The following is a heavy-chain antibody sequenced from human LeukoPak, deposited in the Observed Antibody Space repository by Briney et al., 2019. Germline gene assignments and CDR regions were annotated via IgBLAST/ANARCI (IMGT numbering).Heavy chain of an antibody. CDR2: INHSGST. D-gene: IGHD6-19*01. J-gene: IGHJ4*02. CDR3: AREKAVAGTTTFDY. Sequence: SQTLSLTCAVYGGSFSGYYWSWIRQPPGKGLEWIGEINHSGSTKYNPSLKSRVTISVDRSKNQFSLNLSSVTAADTAVYYCAREKAVAGTTTFDYWCQGTLVTVSS. CDR1: GGSFSGYY. V-gene: IGHV4-34*01.